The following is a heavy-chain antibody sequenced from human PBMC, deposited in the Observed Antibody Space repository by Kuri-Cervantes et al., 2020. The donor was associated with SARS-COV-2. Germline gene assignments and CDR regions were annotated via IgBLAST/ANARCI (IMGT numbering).Heavy chain of an antibody. CDR2: VRGKANNYAT. Sequence: GGSLRLSCEVSGFLFSASAIHWVRQGSGKGLEWVGRVRGKANNYATAYAASVKGRFTISRDDSKNMAYLQMNSLRTEDTALYYCAKPFHDYSDYGGAFDIWGQGTVVTVSS. CDR1: GFLFSASA. D-gene: IGHD4-11*01. V-gene: IGHV3-73*01. J-gene: IGHJ3*02. CDR3: AKPFHDYSDYGGAFDI.